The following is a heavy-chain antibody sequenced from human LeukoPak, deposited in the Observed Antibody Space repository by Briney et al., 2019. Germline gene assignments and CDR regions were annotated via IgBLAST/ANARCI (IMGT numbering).Heavy chain of an antibody. J-gene: IGHJ5*02. CDR3: AREPGYQQQRGSHWFDP. V-gene: IGHV4-38-2*02. CDR1: GYSISSGYY. CDR2: IYHSGST. D-gene: IGHD6-13*01. Sequence: SETLSLTCTVSGYSISSGYYWGWIRQPPGKGLEWIVSIYHSGSTYYNPSLKSRVSISVDTSKNQFSLKLSSVTAADTAVYYCAREPGYQQQRGSHWFDPWGQGTLVSVSS.